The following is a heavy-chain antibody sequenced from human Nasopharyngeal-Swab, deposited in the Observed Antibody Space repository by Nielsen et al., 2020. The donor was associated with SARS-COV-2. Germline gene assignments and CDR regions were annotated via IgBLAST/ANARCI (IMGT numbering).Heavy chain of an antibody. J-gene: IGHJ4*02. Sequence: SVKVSCKASGGTFSSYAISWVRQAPGQGLEWMGGIIPIFGTANYAQKFQGRVTITADESTSTAYMELSSPRSEDTAVYYCARGPFYFWSGRHYFDYWGQGTLVTVSS. CDR3: ARGPFYFWSGRHYFDY. D-gene: IGHD3-3*01. CDR1: GGTFSSYA. V-gene: IGHV1-69*13. CDR2: IIPIFGTA.